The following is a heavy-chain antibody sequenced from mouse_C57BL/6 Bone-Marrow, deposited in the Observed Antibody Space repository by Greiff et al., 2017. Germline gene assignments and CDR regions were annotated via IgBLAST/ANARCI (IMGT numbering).Heavy chain of an antibody. J-gene: IGHJ3*01. CDR1: GYTFTSYG. CDR3: ATGEGYSRCAY. D-gene: IGHD2-3*01. V-gene: IGHV1-81*01. Sequence: QVQLQQSGAELARPGASVKLSCKASGYTFTSYGISWVKQRTGQGLEWIGEIYPRSGNTYYNEKFKGKATLTADKSSSTAYMELRSLTSEDSAVYFCATGEGYSRCAYWGQGTLVTVSA. CDR2: IYPRSGNT.